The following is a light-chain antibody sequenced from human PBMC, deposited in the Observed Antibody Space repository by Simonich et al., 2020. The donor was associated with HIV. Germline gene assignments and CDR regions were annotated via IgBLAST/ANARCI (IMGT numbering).Light chain of an antibody. CDR1: QDIKNF. CDR3: QQYDELPYT. J-gene: IGKJ2*01. V-gene: IGKV1-33*01. CDR2: DAS. Sequence: DIQMTQSPSSLSASVGDRVTITCHASQDIKNFLNWYQQKPGKAPKLLIYDASNLETGVPSRFSGSGSWSDFTFTISSLQPADIATYYCQQYDELPYTFGQGTKLEIK.